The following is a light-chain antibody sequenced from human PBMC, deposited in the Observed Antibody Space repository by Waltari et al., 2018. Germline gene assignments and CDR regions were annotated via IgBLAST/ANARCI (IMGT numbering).Light chain of an antibody. J-gene: IGLJ1*01. Sequence: QSVLTQPPSASETPGQRVIISCSASSSNPGSNNLYWYQQLPGTAPKLLIYRNNQRPSGVPDRFSASKSGTSASLAISGLRSEDEAVYYCASWDDSHYVFGTGTQVTVL. CDR2: RNN. CDR3: ASWDDSHYV. V-gene: IGLV1-47*01. CDR1: SSNPGSNN.